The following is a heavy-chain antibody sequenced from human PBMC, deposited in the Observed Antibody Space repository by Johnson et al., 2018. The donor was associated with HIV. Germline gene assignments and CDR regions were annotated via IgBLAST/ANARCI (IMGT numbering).Heavy chain of an antibody. CDR3: ARESTATRGDAFEI. J-gene: IGHJ3*02. Sequence: VQLVESGGGLVQPGGSLRLSCAASGFTFSSYAMHWVRQAPGKGLEYVSAISSNGGTTYYANSVKGRFTISRDNSKNTLYLQMCSLRAEDMAVYYCARESTATRGDAFEILCQWTMVTVSS. D-gene: IGHD4-17*01. V-gene: IGHV3-64*01. CDR2: ISSNGGTT. CDR1: GFTFSSYA.